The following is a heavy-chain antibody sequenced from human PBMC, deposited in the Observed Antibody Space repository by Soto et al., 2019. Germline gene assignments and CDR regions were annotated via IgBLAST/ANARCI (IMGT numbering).Heavy chain of an antibody. CDR3: ASATSIAVAGKET. J-gene: IGHJ4*02. CDR1: GDTVTKYG. D-gene: IGHD6-19*01. Sequence: QVQLVQSGGEVKKPGASVKVSCKASGDTVTKYGISWVRQAPGQGLEWLGWISFYNGHTNYALKFQDRITFTTVTSTSTASMELRSLTSDDTAVYYCASATSIAVAGKETWGQGTLVTVSS. CDR2: ISFYNGHT. V-gene: IGHV1-18*01.